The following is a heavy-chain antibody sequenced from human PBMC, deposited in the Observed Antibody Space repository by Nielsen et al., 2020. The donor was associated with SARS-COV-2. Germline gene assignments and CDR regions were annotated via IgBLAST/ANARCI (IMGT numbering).Heavy chain of an antibody. CDR1: GYTFTSYD. J-gene: IGHJ6*02. Sequence: ASVKVSCKASGYTFTSYDINWVRHATGQGLEWMGWMNPNSGNTGYAQKFQGRVTMTRNTSISTAYMELSSLRSEDTAVYYCARIGGGVIDYGMDVWGQGTTVTVSS. V-gene: IGHV1-8*01. D-gene: IGHD3-10*01. CDR3: ARIGGGVIDYGMDV. CDR2: MNPNSGNT.